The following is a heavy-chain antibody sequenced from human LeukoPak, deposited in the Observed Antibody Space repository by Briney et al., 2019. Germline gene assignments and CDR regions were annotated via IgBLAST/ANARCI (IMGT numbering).Heavy chain of an antibody. V-gene: IGHV4-61*02. Sequence: SETLSLTCTVSGASINSDNYYWSWIRQPAGKGLEWIGRIYTTGSTNYNPSLNSRVSISVDTSKNQFSLKLSSVTAANTAVYYCANGTNWFHPWGQGTLVTVSS. CDR3: ANGTNWFHP. CDR2: IYTTGST. D-gene: IGHD1-14*01. J-gene: IGHJ5*02. CDR1: GASINSDNYY.